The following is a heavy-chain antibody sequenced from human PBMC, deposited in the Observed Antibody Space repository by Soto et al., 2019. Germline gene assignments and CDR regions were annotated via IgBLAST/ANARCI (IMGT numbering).Heavy chain of an antibody. CDR2: ISNYNGNT. J-gene: IGHJ5*02. V-gene: IGHV1-18*04. Sequence: ASVKVSCKASGYTFTSYGMSWVRQAPGQGLEWMGWISNYNGNTNYAQKVQDRVTMTTDTSASTTYMELRSLRSDDTAVYYCARGPRYCSSTTCFSGVTCFDPWG. D-gene: IGHD2-2*01. CDR3: ARGPRYCSSTTCFSGVTCFDP. CDR1: GYTFTSYG.